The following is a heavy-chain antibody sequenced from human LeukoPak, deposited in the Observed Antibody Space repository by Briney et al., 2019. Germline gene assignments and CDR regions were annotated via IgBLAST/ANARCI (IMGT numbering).Heavy chain of an antibody. D-gene: IGHD3-10*01. CDR2: IYYSGST. V-gene: IGHV4-31*03. J-gene: IGHJ5*02. CDR3: ARDGHTYGSGSS. Sequence: SETLSLTCTVSGGSISSGGYYWSWIRRHPGKGLEWIGYIYYSGSTYYNPSLKSRVTISVDTSKNQFSLKLSSVTAADTAVYYCARDGHTYGSGSSWGQGTLVTVSS. CDR1: GGSISSGGYY.